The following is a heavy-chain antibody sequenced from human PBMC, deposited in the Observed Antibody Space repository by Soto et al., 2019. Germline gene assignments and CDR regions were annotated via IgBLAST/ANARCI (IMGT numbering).Heavy chain of an antibody. CDR2: IIPIFGTA. D-gene: IGHD6-19*01. CDR1: GGTFSSYA. V-gene: IGHV1-69*01. J-gene: IGHJ6*02. Sequence: QVQLVQSGAEVKKPGSSVKVSCKASGGTFSSYAISWVRQAPGQGLEWMGGIIPIFGTANYAQKFQGRVTITADESTSTAYMELRSLRSEDTAVYYCARARAGSGGTYYYYGMDVWGQGTTVTVSS. CDR3: ARARAGSGGTYYYYGMDV.